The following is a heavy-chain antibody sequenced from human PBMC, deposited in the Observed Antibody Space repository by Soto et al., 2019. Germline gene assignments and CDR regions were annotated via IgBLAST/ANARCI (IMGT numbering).Heavy chain of an antibody. CDR1: GGSFRSGSYH. J-gene: IGHJ4*02. CDR2: VYHTGRT. Sequence: QVLLQESGPVLVKPSETLSLICTVSGGSFRSGSYHWSWIRQPPGKGLEWIGYVYHTGRTSYNPSLNSRVSISMDTSKNQFSLDLDSVTTADTAVYFCARDFAYFDSWGQGTLVTVSS. CDR3: ARDFAYFDS. D-gene: IGHD3-3*01. V-gene: IGHV4-61*01.